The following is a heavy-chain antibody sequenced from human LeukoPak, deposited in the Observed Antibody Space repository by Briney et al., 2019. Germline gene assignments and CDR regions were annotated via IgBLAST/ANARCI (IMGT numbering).Heavy chain of an antibody. Sequence: GGSLRLSCAASGFTFSNYWMSWVRQAPGKGLEWVANIKQDGSEKYYVDSVKGRFTISRDNAKNSLYLQMNSLRAEDTAVYYCAREEYGDHPWWGQGTLVTVSS. CDR2: IKQDGSEK. CDR3: AREEYGDHPW. CDR1: GFTFSNYW. V-gene: IGHV3-7*01. D-gene: IGHD4-17*01. J-gene: IGHJ4*02.